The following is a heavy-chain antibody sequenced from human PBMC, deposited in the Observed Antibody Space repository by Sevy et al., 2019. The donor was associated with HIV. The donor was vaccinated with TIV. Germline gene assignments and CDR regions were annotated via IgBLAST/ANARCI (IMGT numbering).Heavy chain of an antibody. CDR2: FDKSGGT. D-gene: IGHD3-3*01. V-gene: IGHV4-59*10. J-gene: IGHJ4*02. Sequence: SETLSLTCSVSGGSISSHYWGWIRRPAGEGREGFGRFDKSGGTNYNPSLKTRVTMSIDTSTNKFSLRLSSVTAADTAVYYCARYNFWTGHYDYFDYWGPGALVTVSS. CDR1: GGSISSHY. CDR3: ARYNFWTGHYDYFDY.